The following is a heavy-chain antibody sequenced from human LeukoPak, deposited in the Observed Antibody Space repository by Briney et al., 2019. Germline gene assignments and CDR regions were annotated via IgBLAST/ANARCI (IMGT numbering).Heavy chain of an antibody. V-gene: IGHV3-30*02. D-gene: IGHD3-22*01. CDR1: GFTFSSYG. Sequence: PGGSLRLSCAASGFTFSSYGMHWVRQAPGKGLEWVAFIRYDGSNKYYADSVKGRFTISRDNSKNTLYLQMNSLIAEDTAVYYCAKDSTNYYDSSGIPGGAFDIWSQGTMVTVSS. CDR3: AKDSTNYYDSSGIPGGAFDI. CDR2: IRYDGSNK. J-gene: IGHJ3*02.